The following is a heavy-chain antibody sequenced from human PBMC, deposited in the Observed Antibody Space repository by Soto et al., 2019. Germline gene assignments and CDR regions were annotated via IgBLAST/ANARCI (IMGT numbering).Heavy chain of an antibody. J-gene: IGHJ4*02. CDR3: ARDGKYDSPPFDY. CDR1: GFTFSSDG. V-gene: IGHV3-33*01. CDR2: IWYDGSKK. D-gene: IGHD1-26*01. Sequence: QVQLVESGGGVVQPGRSLRLSCAASGFTFSSDGMHWVRQAPGKGLEWVAVIWYDGSKKYYADSVKGRFTISRDNSKNTLYLQMNSLRAEDTAVYYCARDGKYDSPPFDYWGQGTLVTVSS.